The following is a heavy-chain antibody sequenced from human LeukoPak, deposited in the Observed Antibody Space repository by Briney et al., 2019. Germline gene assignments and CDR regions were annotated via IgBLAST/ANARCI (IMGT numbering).Heavy chain of an antibody. CDR1: GFTFSSYA. V-gene: IGHV3-30-3*01. J-gene: IGHJ6*02. CDR2: ISYGGSNK. CDR3: AREPGSVRLATYYYYGMDV. Sequence: GSLRLSCAASGFTFSSYAMHWVRQAPGKGLEWVAVISYGGSNKYYADSVKGRFTISRDNSKNTLYLQMNSLRAEDTAVYYCAREPGSVRLATYYYYGMDVWGQGTTVTVSS. D-gene: IGHD6-19*01.